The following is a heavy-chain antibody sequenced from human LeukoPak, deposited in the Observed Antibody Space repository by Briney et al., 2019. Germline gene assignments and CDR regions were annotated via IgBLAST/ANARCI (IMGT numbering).Heavy chain of an antibody. CDR1: GGSISSGDYY. J-gene: IGHJ3*02. CDR2: IYYSGST. Sequence: SETLSLTCTVSGGSISSGDYYWSWIRQPPGKGLEWIGYIYYSGSTYYNPSLKSRVTISVDTSKNQFSLKLSSVTAADTAVYYCARGHYYDSSGTRQAFDIWGQGTMVTASS. CDR3: ARGHYYDSSGTRQAFDI. D-gene: IGHD3-22*01. V-gene: IGHV4-30-4*08.